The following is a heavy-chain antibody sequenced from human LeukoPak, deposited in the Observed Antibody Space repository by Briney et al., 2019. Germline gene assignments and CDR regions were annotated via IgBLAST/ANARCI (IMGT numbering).Heavy chain of an antibody. Sequence: SETLSLTCTVSGGSIRSSYYYWGWIRQPPGKGLEWIGSIYDSGSTYYNPSLKSRVTISVDTSKNQFSLKLNSVTAADTAVYYCARGGAIFGVVRSSKFDYWGQGTLVAVSS. CDR2: IYDSGST. CDR1: GGSIRSSYYY. D-gene: IGHD3-3*01. V-gene: IGHV4-39*01. CDR3: ARGGAIFGVVRSSKFDY. J-gene: IGHJ4*02.